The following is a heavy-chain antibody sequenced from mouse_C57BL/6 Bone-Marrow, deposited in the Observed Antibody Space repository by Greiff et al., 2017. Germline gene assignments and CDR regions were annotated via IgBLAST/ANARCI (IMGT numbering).Heavy chain of an antibody. D-gene: IGHD1-1*01. J-gene: IGHJ3*01. V-gene: IGHV1-69*01. Sequence: QVQLQQPGAELVMPGASVKLSCKASGYTFTSYWMHWVKQRPGQGLEWIGEIDPSDSYTNYNQKFKGKSTLTVDKSSSTAYMQLSSLTSEDSAVYYCARDHCGSSFWFAYWGQGTLVTVSA. CDR1: GYTFTSYW. CDR3: ARDHCGSSFWFAY. CDR2: IDPSDSYT.